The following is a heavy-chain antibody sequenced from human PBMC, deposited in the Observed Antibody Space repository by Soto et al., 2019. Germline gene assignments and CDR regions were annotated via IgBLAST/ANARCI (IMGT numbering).Heavy chain of an antibody. V-gene: IGHV1-46*01. D-gene: IGHD6-19*01. J-gene: IGHJ5*02. CDR2: INVSDGST. CDR3: AREAAVAGTAFDH. CDR1: GYPFTGYY. Sequence: VKVSCKASGYPFTGYYLHWVRQAPGQGPEWMGRINVSDGSTRYAQNFQGRVTMTRDTSTTTVYMELSPLRSDDTAVYYCAREAAVAGTAFDHWGQGTLVTVSS.